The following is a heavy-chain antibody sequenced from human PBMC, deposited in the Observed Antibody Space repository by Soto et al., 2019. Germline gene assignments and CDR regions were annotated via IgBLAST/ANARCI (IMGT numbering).Heavy chain of an antibody. CDR1: GGSFSGYY. CDR3: ARGGDYGYPYYYGMDV. D-gene: IGHD5-18*01. Sequence: QVQLQQWGAGLLKPSETLSLTCAVYGGSFSGYYWSWIRQPPGKGLEWIGEINHSGSTNYNPSLTSRVTIAVDPSKTQVSLKLSSVTAADTAVYYCARGGDYGYPYYYGMDVWGQGTTVTVSS. V-gene: IGHV4-34*01. CDR2: INHSGST. J-gene: IGHJ6*02.